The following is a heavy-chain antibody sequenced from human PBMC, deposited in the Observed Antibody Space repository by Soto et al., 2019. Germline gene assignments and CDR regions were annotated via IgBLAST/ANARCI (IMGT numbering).Heavy chain of an antibody. D-gene: IGHD2-2*01. Sequence: GGSLRLSCAASGFTFSSYAMHWVRQAPGKGLEYVSAVSDNGGSTYYTNSVKGRFTISRDNSKNTVYLQMGSLRAEDMAVYYCARALYATARALDIWGQGTMVTV. CDR2: VSDNGGST. CDR3: ARALYATARALDI. CDR1: GFTFSSYA. V-gene: IGHV3-64*01. J-gene: IGHJ3*02.